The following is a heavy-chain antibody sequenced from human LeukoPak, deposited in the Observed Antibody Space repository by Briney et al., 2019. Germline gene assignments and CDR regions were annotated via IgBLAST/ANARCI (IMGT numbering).Heavy chain of an antibody. CDR1: GFTFSSYA. CDR2: ISYDGSNK. J-gene: IGHJ4*02. Sequence: GGSLRLSCAVSGFTFSSYAMHWVRQAPGKGLEWVAVISYDGSNKYYADSVKGRFTISRDNSKNTLYLQMNSLRAEDTAVYYCARDRDDTSGYWAYYFDYWSQGTLVTVSS. CDR3: ARDRDDTSGYWAYYFDY. D-gene: IGHD3-22*01. V-gene: IGHV3-30*04.